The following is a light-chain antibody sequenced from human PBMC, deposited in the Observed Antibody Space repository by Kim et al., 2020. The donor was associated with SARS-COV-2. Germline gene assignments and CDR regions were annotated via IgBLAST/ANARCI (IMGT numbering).Light chain of an antibody. CDR1: QSISTN. V-gene: IGKV3-15*01. Sequence: EIVMTQSPATLSVSPGERATLSCRASQSISTNLAWYQQKPGQVPRLLIYGASTRATGIPARFSGSGSGTEFTLTISSLQSEDFAVYYCQHYNNWPLTFGGGTKVDMK. J-gene: IGKJ4*01. CDR2: GAS. CDR3: QHYNNWPLT.